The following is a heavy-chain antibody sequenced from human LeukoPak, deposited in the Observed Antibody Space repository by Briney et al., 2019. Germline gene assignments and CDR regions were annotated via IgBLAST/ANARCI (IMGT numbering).Heavy chain of an antibody. D-gene: IGHD3-3*01. CDR2: IKSKTDGGTT. J-gene: IGHJ4*02. V-gene: IGHV3-15*01. CDR1: RFTFSNAW. Sequence: GGSPRLSCAASRFTFSNAWMSWVRQAPGKGLEWVGRIKSKTDGGTTDYAAPVKGRFTISRDDSKNTLYLQMNSLKTEDTAVYYCTTVNDFWSGCQYNWGQGTLVTVSS. CDR3: TTVNDFWSGCQYN.